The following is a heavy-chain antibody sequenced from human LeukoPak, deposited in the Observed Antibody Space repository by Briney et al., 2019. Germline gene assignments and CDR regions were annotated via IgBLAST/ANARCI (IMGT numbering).Heavy chain of an antibody. CDR2: INPNSGGT. J-gene: IGHJ6*03. Sequence: ASVKVSCKASGYTFTGYYMHWVRQAPGQGLEWMGWINPNSGGTNYAQKFQGRVTMTRDTSISTAYMELSRLRSDDTAVYYCAREPYYYGSGRNYYYYYYMDVWGKGTTVTVSS. CDR1: GYTFTGYY. CDR3: AREPYYYGSGRNYYYYYYMDV. V-gene: IGHV1-2*02. D-gene: IGHD3-10*01.